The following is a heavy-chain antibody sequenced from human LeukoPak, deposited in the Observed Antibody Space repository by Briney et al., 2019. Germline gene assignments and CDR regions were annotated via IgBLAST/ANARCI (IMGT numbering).Heavy chain of an antibody. CDR2: IYYSGNT. V-gene: IGHV4-59*12. J-gene: IGHJ4*02. CDR1: GGSINRYY. D-gene: IGHD3-16*02. CDR3: ARVIGKYVWGSYRPEGYFDY. Sequence: SETLSLTCTVSGGSINRYYWNWLRQPPGKPLEWIGHIYYSGNTKYNPSLNSRVTISIDTSQNQFSLKLSSVSAADTAVYYCARVIGKYVWGSYRPEGYFDYWGQGTLVTVSS.